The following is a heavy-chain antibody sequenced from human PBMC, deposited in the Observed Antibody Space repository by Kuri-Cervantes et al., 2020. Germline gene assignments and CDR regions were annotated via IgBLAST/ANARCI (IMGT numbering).Heavy chain of an antibody. CDR2: IDWDDDK. V-gene: IGHV2-70*17. Sequence: SGPTLVKPTQTLILTCTFSGFSLNNSGMCVTWVRQPPGKALQWLARIDWDDDKFYSTSLKTRLTISRDTSKNQVVLTMTNMDPVDTATYYCALTTVTTLGGFDYWGQGTLVTVSS. CDR1: GFSLNNSGMC. J-gene: IGHJ4*02. D-gene: IGHD4-17*01. CDR3: ALTTVTTLGGFDY.